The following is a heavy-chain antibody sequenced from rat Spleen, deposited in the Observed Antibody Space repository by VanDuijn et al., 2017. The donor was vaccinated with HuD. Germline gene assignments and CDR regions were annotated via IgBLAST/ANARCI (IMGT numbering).Heavy chain of an antibody. V-gene: IGHV5-25*01. CDR2: ISPSGGST. CDR1: GFTFSNYD. D-gene: IGHD1-4*01. J-gene: IGHJ2*01. Sequence: EVQVVESGGGLVQPGRSLKLSCAASGFTFSNYDMAWVRQAPTKGLEWVASISPSGGSTYYRDSVKGRFTVSRDNAKSTLYLQMDSLRSEDTATYYCASQGTTRVHWGQGVMVTVSS. CDR3: ASQGTTRVH.